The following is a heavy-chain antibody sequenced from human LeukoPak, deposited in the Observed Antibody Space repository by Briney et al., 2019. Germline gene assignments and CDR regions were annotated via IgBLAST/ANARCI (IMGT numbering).Heavy chain of an antibody. D-gene: IGHD3-9*01. CDR2: ISYDGSNK. J-gene: IGHJ6*03. CDR3: ARDGPYYDILTYPRGADYYYMDV. Sequence: GGSLRLSCAASGFTFGSYAMHWVRQAPGKGLEWVAVISYDGSNKYYADSVKGRFTISRDNSKNTLYLQMNSLRAEDTAVYYCARDGPYYDILTYPRGADYYYMDVWGKGTTVTVSS. V-gene: IGHV3-30*04. CDR1: GFTFGSYA.